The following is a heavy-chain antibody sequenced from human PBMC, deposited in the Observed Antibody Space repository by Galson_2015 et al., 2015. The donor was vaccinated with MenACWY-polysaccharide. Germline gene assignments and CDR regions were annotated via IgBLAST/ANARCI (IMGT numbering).Heavy chain of an antibody. CDR1: GFTFSDYG. CDR3: AKDRAPLSAAYYFDY. J-gene: IGHJ4*02. V-gene: IGHV3-30*18. Sequence: SLRLCCEASGFTFSDYGMHWVRQAPGKGLEWVAVVASDGRDEKNADSVKGRFPISRDNSKNTLYLQMNSLRPEDTAVYYCAKDRAPLSAAYYFDYWGRGTPVTVSS. D-gene: IGHD4/OR15-4a*01. CDR2: VASDGRDE.